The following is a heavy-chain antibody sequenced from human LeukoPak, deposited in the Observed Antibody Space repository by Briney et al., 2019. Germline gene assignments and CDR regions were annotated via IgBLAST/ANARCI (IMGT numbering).Heavy chain of an antibody. Sequence: AASVKVSCKASGDTFTSYYMHWVRQAPGQGLEWMGIINPSGDSTSSAQTFQGRVTMTTDTSTNTAYMELRSLTSDDTAVYYCARTFYDFWSGFSNYDSFHIWGQGTLVTVSS. V-gene: IGHV1-46*01. J-gene: IGHJ3*02. CDR2: INPSGDST. CDR1: GDTFTSYY. D-gene: IGHD3-3*01. CDR3: ARTFYDFWSGFSNYDSFHI.